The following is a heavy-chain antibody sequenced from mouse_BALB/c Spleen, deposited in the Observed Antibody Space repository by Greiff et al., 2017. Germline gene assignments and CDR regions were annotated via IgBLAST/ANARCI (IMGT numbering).Heavy chain of an antibody. CDR2: IRNKANGYTT. Sequence: EVKLVESGGGLVQPGGSLRLSCATSGFTFTDYYMSWVRQPPGKALEWLGFIRNKANGYTTEYSASVKGRFTISRDNSQSILYLQMNTLRAEDSATYYCARDAGEDYFDYWGQGTTLTVSS. CDR1: GFTFTDYY. V-gene: IGHV7-3*02. CDR3: ARDAGEDYFDY. J-gene: IGHJ2*01.